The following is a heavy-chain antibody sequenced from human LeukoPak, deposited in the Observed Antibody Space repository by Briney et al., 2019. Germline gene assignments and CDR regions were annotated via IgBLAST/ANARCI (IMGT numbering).Heavy chain of an antibody. D-gene: IGHD3-10*01. Sequence: PGGSLGLSCAASGFTFSSYSMNWVRQAPGKGLEWVSSISSSSSYIYYADSVKGRFTISRDNAKNSLYLQMNSLRAEDTAVYYCAREGRTMVRGVPDYWGQGTLVTVSS. V-gene: IGHV3-21*01. CDR3: AREGRTMVRGVPDY. CDR2: ISSSSSYI. J-gene: IGHJ4*02. CDR1: GFTFSSYS.